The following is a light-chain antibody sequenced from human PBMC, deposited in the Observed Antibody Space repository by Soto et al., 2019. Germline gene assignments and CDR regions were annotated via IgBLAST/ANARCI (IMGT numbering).Light chain of an antibody. CDR3: SSYTNINTVV. CDR1: SGDVGGHDY. Sequence: QSALTQVASVFGSPGQSITISCTGTSGDVGGHDYVSGYQQYPGKAPKLMIYNVNYRPSGVSNRFSGSKSGNTASLTISGLQADDEANYYCSSYTNINTVVFGGGTKLTVL. J-gene: IGLJ2*01. V-gene: IGLV2-14*03. CDR2: NVN.